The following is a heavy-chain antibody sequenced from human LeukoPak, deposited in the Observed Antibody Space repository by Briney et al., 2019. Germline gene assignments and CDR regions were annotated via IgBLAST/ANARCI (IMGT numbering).Heavy chain of an antibody. CDR2: IHYSGVT. V-gene: IGHV4-59*08. CDR1: GGSITGDY. CDR3: ARIKDSSGFYLLDY. D-gene: IGHD3-22*01. Sequence: PSETLSLTCSVSGGSITGDYWSWIRQPPGKGLEWIAYIHYSGVTRYNPSLKSRVTISVDTSENQFSLKLSSVTASDTAVYYCARIKDSSGFYLLDYWGQGTLVTVSS. J-gene: IGHJ4*02.